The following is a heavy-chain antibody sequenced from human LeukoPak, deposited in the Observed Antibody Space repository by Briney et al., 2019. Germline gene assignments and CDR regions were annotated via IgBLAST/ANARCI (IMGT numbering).Heavy chain of an antibody. Sequence: GGSLRLSCVGSGFTFRSYWMHWVRQVPGKGLLWVSRINTDGSIITYADSVKGRFTISRDNAKNTLYLEMNSLTAADTGVYYCARPPPGQRFDYWRQETLVTVSS. CDR2: INTDGSII. V-gene: IGHV3-74*03. J-gene: IGHJ4*02. CDR3: ARPPPGQRFDY. D-gene: IGHD6-25*01. CDR1: GFTFRSYW.